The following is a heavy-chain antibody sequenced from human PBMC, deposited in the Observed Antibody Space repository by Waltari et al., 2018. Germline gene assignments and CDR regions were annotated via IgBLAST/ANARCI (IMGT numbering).Heavy chain of an antibody. J-gene: IGHJ6*02. V-gene: IGHV3-23*01. CDR3: AKLGGYSLNGLDV. D-gene: IGHD5-12*01. CDR2: ISGGGNSP. Sequence: EVQLLESGGGLVQPGGSLRLSCAASGFTFSDYAMTWVRLAPGKGLEWVSGISGGGNSPYYADSVRGRFTISRDNSNNMLFLEMTSLRAEDTAVYYCAKLGGYSLNGLDVWGQGP. CDR1: GFTFSDYA.